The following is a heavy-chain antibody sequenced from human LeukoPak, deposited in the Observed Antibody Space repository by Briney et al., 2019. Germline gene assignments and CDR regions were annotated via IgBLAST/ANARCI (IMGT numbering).Heavy chain of an antibody. Sequence: PGGSLRLFCAASGFTFRSYAMSWVRQAPGKGLEWVSVISGSGLSTYYADSVKGRFTISRDNSKNTLYLQMNSLRAEDTAVYYCAKDIHYYGSDNYDQGPAYYYMDVWGKGTTVTVSS. D-gene: IGHD3-10*01. J-gene: IGHJ6*03. CDR1: GFTFRSYA. CDR2: ISGSGLST. CDR3: AKDIHYYGSDNYDQGPAYYYMDV. V-gene: IGHV3-23*01.